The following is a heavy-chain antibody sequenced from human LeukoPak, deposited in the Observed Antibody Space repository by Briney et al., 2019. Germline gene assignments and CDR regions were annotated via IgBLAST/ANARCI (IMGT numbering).Heavy chain of an antibody. V-gene: IGHV3-23*01. Sequence: GGSLRLSCAASGFTFSTNAMSWVRQAPGKGLEWVSAISGNGGRTYYADSVKGRFTISRDNSKGTLYLQTNSLRAEDTAVYYCAKSRLVDVVATSIDYWGQGTLVTVSS. CDR1: GFTFSTNA. J-gene: IGHJ4*02. D-gene: IGHD5-12*01. CDR3: AKSRLVDVVATSIDY. CDR2: ISGNGGRT.